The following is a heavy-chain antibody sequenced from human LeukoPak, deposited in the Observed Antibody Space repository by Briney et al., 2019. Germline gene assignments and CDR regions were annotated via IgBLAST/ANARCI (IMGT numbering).Heavy chain of an antibody. D-gene: IGHD2-15*01. Sequence: GTSLRLSCAASGFTLSDYYMSGIRQAPGKGLEWVSYINTYTNYADSVKGRFTISRDNTKNSLSLQMNSLRPEDTAVYYCARGQGGGHWFDPSGQGTLVTVSS. CDR1: GFTLSDYY. J-gene: IGHJ5*02. V-gene: IGHV3-11*05. CDR3: ARGQGGGHWFDP. CDR2: INTYT.